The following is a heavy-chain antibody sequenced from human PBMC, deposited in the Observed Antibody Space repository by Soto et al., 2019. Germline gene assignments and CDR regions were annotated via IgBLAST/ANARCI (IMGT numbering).Heavy chain of an antibody. CDR3: ATSVVVAAPRHDAFDI. D-gene: IGHD2-15*01. J-gene: IGHJ3*02. V-gene: IGHV1-2*04. Sequence: QVQLVQSGAEVKKPGASVKVSCKASGHTFTGYYMHWVRQAPGQGLEWMGWINPNSGGTNYAQKFQGWVTMTRDTSISTAYMELSRLRSDDTAVYYCATSVVVAAPRHDAFDIWGQGTMVTVSS. CDR1: GHTFTGYY. CDR2: INPNSGGT.